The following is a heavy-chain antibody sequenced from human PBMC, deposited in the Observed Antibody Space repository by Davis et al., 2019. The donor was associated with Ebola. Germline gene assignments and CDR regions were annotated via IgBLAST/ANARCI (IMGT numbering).Heavy chain of an antibody. D-gene: IGHD2-15*01. V-gene: IGHV1-69*13. CDR1: GGTFRSYA. CDR2: IIPIFGTS. Sequence: SVKVSCKASGGTFRSYAISWVRQAPGQGLEWMGGIIPIFGTSNYAQKFQGRVTITADESTSTAYMELSSLRSEDTAVYYCARASSYCSGGSCYVSYYYGMDVWGKGTTVTVSS. J-gene: IGHJ6*04. CDR3: ARASSYCSGGSCYVSYYYGMDV.